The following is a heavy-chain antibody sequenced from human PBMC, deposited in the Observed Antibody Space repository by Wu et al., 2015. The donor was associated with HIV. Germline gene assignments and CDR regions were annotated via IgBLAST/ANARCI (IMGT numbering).Heavy chain of an antibody. CDR1: GYTFIDYY. J-gene: IGHJ4*02. CDR3: ARLQSLHGLYSNADY. V-gene: IGHV1-2*02. CDR2: INANRGGI. D-gene: IGHD4-11*01. Sequence: QLLQSGPELKKPGASVMVSCKASGYTFIDYYIYWVRKTPGQGLEWMGWINANRGGIKYAQKFQGRVTMTRDTAVSTAYMELNSLRSDDTAVYYCARLQSLHGLYSNADYWGQGTLVTVSS.